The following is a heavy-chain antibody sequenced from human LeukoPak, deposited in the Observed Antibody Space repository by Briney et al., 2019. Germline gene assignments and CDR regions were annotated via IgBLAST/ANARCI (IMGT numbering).Heavy chain of an antibody. V-gene: IGHV1-69*02. J-gene: IGHJ6*03. D-gene: IGHD3-3*01. CDR2: IIPILGIA. Sequence: SVKVSCKASGGTFSSYTISWVRQAPGQGLEWMGRIIPILGIANYAQKFQGRVTITADKSTSTAYMELSSLRSEDTAVYYCARPIFGTHYYMDVWGKGTTVTVSS. CDR1: GGTFSSYT. CDR3: ARPIFGTHYYMDV.